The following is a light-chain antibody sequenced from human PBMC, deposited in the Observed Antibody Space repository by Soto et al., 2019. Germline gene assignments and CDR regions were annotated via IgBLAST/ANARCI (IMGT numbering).Light chain of an antibody. CDR3: QQFGSSPWT. CDR2: GAS. V-gene: IGKV3-20*01. CDR1: QSISNTY. Sequence: EIMLTQSPGTLSLSPGERATPSCRASQSISNTYLVWYQQKPGQAPRLLIYGASSRASGIPDRFSGSGSGTDFTLTINRLEPEDFALYYCQQFGSSPWTFGQGTKVDIK. J-gene: IGKJ1*01.